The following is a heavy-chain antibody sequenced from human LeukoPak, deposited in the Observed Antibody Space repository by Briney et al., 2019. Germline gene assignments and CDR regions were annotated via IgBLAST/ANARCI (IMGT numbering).Heavy chain of an antibody. J-gene: IGHJ3*02. D-gene: IGHD5-18*01. CDR2: INHSGST. CDR1: GRSFSDYY. Sequence: PSETLSLTCAVYGRSFSDYYWTWIRQSLGKGLEWIGEINHSGSTNYNPSLKSRVTISVDTSKKQFSLKLNSVTAADTAVYYCATVGIQLWLGAFDIWGQGTMVTVSS. CDR3: ATVGIQLWLGAFDI. V-gene: IGHV4-34*01.